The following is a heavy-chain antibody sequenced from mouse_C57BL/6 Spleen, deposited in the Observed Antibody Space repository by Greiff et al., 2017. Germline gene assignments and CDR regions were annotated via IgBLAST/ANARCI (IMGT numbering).Heavy chain of an antibody. CDR1: GYTFTSYW. V-gene: IGHV1-55*01. Sequence: QVQLQQPGAELVKPGASVKMSCKASGYTFTSYWITWVKQRPGQGLEWIGDIYPGSGSTNYNEKFKSKATLTVDTSSSTAYMQLSSLTPEDSAVYYCARDRRYGNFYYYAMDYWGQGTSVTVSS. J-gene: IGHJ4*01. CDR2: IYPGSGST. D-gene: IGHD2-1*01. CDR3: ARDRRYGNFYYYAMDY.